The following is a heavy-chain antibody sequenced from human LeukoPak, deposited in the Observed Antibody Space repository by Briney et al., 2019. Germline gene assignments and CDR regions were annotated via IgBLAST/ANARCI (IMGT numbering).Heavy chain of an antibody. J-gene: IGHJ6*02. CDR1: GDSISSTSHY. Sequence: SETLSLTCTVSGDSISSTSHYWDWIRQPPGKGPEWIGNVYFTGSTYYSPSLKSRVTISVDRSNNQFSLKLSSVTAADTAVYYCARDLAGNNGMDVWGQGTTVTVSS. CDR3: ARDLAGNNGMDV. D-gene: IGHD6-19*01. CDR2: VYFTGST. V-gene: IGHV4-39*02.